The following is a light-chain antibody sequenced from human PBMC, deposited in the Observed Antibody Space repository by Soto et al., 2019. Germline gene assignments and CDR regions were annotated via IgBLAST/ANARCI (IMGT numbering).Light chain of an antibody. CDR1: QSVSNY. CDR3: QQRHQLRT. Sequence: VLTQSPATLSLSPGERATLSCRASQSVSNYLAWYQQRPGQAPRLLIYHASTRATGIPARFSGSGSGTDFTLTISSLEPEDFVVYYCQQRHQLRTFGGGTKVEI. V-gene: IGKV3-11*01. J-gene: IGKJ4*01. CDR2: HAS.